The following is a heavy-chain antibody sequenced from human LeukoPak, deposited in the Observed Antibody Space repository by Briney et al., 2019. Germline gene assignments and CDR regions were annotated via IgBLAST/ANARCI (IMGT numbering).Heavy chain of an antibody. J-gene: IGHJ4*02. Sequence: GGSLRLSCAAPGFTFSSYDMHWVRQAPGKGLEWVAFIWFDGTDKYYADSVKGRFTISRDNSKNTLYLQMNSLRPEDTAIYYCAKARSHSGYEPFDDWGQGTLVTVSS. CDR1: GFTFSSYD. CDR3: AKARSHSGYEPFDD. CDR2: IWFDGTDK. V-gene: IGHV3-30*02. D-gene: IGHD5-12*01.